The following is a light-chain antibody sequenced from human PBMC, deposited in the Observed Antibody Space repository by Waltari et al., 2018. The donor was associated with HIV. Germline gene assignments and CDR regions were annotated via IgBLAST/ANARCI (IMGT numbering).Light chain of an antibody. CDR1: NFNIGSNY. Sequence: QSVLTQPPSASGTPGQRVTISCSGSNFNIGSNYVYWYQHVPGAAPKLLIYRNDQRPSGVPDRFSGSKSGTSASLAISGLRSEDEADYDCAAWHDSLSGFYVLGTGTKVTVL. V-gene: IGLV1-47*01. CDR3: AAWHDSLSGFYV. CDR2: RND. J-gene: IGLJ1*01.